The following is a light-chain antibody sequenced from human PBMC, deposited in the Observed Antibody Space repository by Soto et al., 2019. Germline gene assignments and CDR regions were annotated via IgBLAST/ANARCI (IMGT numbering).Light chain of an antibody. J-gene: IGKJ5*01. CDR3: QQYNNWPIT. CDR2: GAS. V-gene: IGKV3-15*01. CDR1: QSVSSN. Sequence: EIVMTQSPATLSVSPGERATLSCRASQSVSSNLAWYQHKPGQAPRLLIYGASTRATGIPARFSGSGSGTEFTLTISSLESEDFAVYYCQQYNNWPITLGQGTQLEIK.